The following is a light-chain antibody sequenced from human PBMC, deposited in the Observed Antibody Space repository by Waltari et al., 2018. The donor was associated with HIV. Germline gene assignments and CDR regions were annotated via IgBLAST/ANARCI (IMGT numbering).Light chain of an antibody. CDR3: SSYPGSFPWV. J-gene: IGLJ3*02. Sequence: QSALTQPPSASGSPGQSVTISCTGSSSDVGGYNYVPWYQQHPGKAPKLIIYEVTKLPAGVPDRFSGAKSGKTASLTCSGLQAEDEADYYCSSYPGSFPWVFGGGTKLTVL. V-gene: IGLV2-8*01. CDR2: EVT. CDR1: SSDVGGYNY.